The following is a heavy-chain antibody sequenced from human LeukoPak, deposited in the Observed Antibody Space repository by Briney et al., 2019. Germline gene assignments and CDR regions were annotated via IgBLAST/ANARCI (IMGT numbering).Heavy chain of an antibody. D-gene: IGHD3-3*01. CDR2: IYYSGST. J-gene: IGHJ4*02. CDR3: ARGYDFWSGYYFDY. V-gene: IGHV4-59*08. CDR1: GGSISSHY. Sequence: SETLSLTCTVPGGSISSHYGSWIRQTPGKGLEWIGYIYYSGSTKYYPYLKSRVIITVDTSKNQFSLKLSTVPAADTAVYYCARGYDFWSGYYFDYWSQGTLVTVSS.